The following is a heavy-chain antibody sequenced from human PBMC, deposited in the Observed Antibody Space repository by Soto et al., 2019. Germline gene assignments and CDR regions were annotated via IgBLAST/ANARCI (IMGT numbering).Heavy chain of an antibody. V-gene: IGHV3-30*18. J-gene: IGHJ6*02. Sequence: ESGGGVVQPGRSLRLSCAASGFTFSSYGMHWVRQAPGKGLEWVAVISYDGSNKYYADSVKGRFTISRDNSKNTLYLQMNSLRAEDTAVYYCAKDSGFGYDSVWGMDVWGQGTTVTVSS. CDR3: AKDSGFGYDSVWGMDV. D-gene: IGHD5-12*01. CDR2: ISYDGSNK. CDR1: GFTFSSYG.